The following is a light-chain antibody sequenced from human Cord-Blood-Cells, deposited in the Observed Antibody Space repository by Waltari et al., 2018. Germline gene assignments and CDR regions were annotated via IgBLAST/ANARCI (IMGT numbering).Light chain of an antibody. CDR1: SRAVGSYNL. CDR3: CSYAGSSTV. V-gene: IGLV2-23*02. J-gene: IGLJ3*02. Sequence: QSALTQPASVSGSPGQSITISCTGTSRAVGSYNLVSWYQQHPGKAPKLMIYEVSKRPSGVSNRFSGSKSGNTASLTISGLQAEDEADYYCCSYAGSSTVFGGGTKLTVL. CDR2: EVS.